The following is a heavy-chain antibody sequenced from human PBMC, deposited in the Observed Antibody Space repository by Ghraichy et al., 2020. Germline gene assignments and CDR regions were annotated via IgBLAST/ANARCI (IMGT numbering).Heavy chain of an antibody. CDR2: ITWDSTTV. Sequence: GGSLRLSCVGSGFNFDDYAMHWVRRAPGKGLEWVSGITWDSTTVAYARSVKGRFTISRDNAKNSLYLEMNSLRPDDTAFYYCVKDGQSLLSAEDLYYGMQVWGLGTTVTISS. V-gene: IGHV3-9*01. CDR1: GFNFDDYA. J-gene: IGHJ6*02. D-gene: IGHD2-2*01. CDR3: VKDGQSLLSAEDLYYGMQV.